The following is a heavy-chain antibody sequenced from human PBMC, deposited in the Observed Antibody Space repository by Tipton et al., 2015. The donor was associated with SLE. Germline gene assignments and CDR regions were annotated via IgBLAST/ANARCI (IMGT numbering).Heavy chain of an antibody. CDR3: ATSDDSSGPSPDAFDI. D-gene: IGHD3-22*01. V-gene: IGHV4-59*01. J-gene: IGHJ3*02. CDR2: IYYSGST. CDR1: GGSISSYY. Sequence: TLSLTCTVSGGSISSYYWSWIRQPPGKGLEWIGYIYYSGSTNYNPSLKSRVTISVDTSKNQFSLKLSSVTAADTAVYYCATSDDSSGPSPDAFDIWGQGTMVVVSS.